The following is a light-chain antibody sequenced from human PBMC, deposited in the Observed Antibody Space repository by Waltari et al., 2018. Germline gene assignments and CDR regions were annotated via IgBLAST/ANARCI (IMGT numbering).Light chain of an antibody. V-gene: IGKV3-20*01. Sequence: EIVLTQSPGTLSLSPGERATLSCRASQSISSSYLAWYQQLPGQPPRLLIYGASTRATGIPDRFSGSGSGTDFTLTVSRLGPEDCAMYYCQYYGGTPEWTFGQGTKVEIK. J-gene: IGKJ1*01. CDR3: QYYGGTPEWT. CDR2: GAS. CDR1: QSISSSY.